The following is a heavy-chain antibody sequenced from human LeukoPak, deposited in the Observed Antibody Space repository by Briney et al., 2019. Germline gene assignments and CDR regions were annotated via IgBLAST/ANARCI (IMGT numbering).Heavy chain of an antibody. CDR3: AREPLNWGSPYYYYMDV. Sequence: TASETLSLTCTVSGGSISSGDYYWSWIRQPPGKGLEWIGYIYYSGSTYYNPSLKSRVTISVDTSKNQFSLKLSSVTAADTAVYYCAREPLNWGSPYYYYMDVWGKGTTVTVSS. D-gene: IGHD7-27*01. V-gene: IGHV4-30-4*08. CDR1: GGSISSGDYY. J-gene: IGHJ6*03. CDR2: IYYSGST.